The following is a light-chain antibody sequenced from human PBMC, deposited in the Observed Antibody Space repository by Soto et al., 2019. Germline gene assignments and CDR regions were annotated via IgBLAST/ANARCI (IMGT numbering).Light chain of an antibody. V-gene: IGLV1-44*01. J-gene: IGLJ3*02. CDR3: AAWGDSLNTWV. CDR2: SDD. CDR1: SSNIGSNA. Sequence: QSVLTQPPSASGTPGQRVTISCSGSSSNIGSNAVSWYQHFPGTAPKVLIYSDDQRPSGVPDRFSGSKSGTSASLAFSGLRAEDEADYFCAAWGDSLNTWVFGGGTKLTVL.